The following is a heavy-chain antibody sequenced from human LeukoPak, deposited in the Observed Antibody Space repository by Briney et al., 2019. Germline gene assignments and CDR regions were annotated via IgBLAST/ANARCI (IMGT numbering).Heavy chain of an antibody. CDR2: IRSKAYGGTT. J-gene: IGHJ4*02. D-gene: IGHD3-16*02. CDR3: TRGPESYYDYVWGSYRPFDY. Sequence: GGSLRLSCTASGFTFGDYPMSWFRQAPGKGLEWVGFIRSKAYGGTTEYAASVKGRFTISRDDSKSIAYLQMNSLKTEDTAVYYCTRGPESYYDYVWGSYRPFDYWGQGTLVTVSS. V-gene: IGHV3-49*03. CDR1: GFTFGDYP.